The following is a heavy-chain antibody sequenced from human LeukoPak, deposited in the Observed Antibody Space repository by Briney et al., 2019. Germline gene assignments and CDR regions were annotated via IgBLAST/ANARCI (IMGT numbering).Heavy chain of an antibody. Sequence: GGSLRLSCAASGFTFSSYAMSWVRQAPGKGLEWVSANSGSGGSTYYADSVKGRFTISRDNSKNTLYLQMNSLRAEDTAVYYCAKGTYSYGTYNWFDPWGQGTLVTVSS. CDR3: AKGTYSYGTYNWFDP. CDR2: NSGSGGST. CDR1: GFTFSSYA. V-gene: IGHV3-23*01. D-gene: IGHD5-18*01. J-gene: IGHJ5*02.